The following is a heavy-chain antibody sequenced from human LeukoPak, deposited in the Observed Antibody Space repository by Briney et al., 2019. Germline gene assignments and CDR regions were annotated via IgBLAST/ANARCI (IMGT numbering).Heavy chain of an antibody. J-gene: IGHJ4*02. D-gene: IGHD6-13*01. CDR2: INSDGSST. V-gene: IGHV3-74*03. CDR3: ARPDSSSWSFDY. Sequence: PGGSLRLSCAASGFTLSDYWMTWVRQAPGKGLVWVSHINSDGSSTKYADSVKGRFTISRDNAKNTLYLQMNSLRAEDTAVYYCARPDSSSWSFDYWGQGTLVTVSS. CDR1: GFTLSDYW.